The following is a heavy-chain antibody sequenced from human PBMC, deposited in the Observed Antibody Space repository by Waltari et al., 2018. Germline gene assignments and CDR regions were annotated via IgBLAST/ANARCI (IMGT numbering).Heavy chain of an antibody. CDR3: AKWDTAMVG. D-gene: IGHD5-18*01. J-gene: IGHJ4*02. Sequence: QLLQSGGGFAEPGGSLRVSCAASGFTFRRFSMSWFRQSPGRGLEWVAAMSVSASGKYYADSVKGRFTISTDDSKITLYLQMNSLTEDDSAIYYCAKWDTAMVGWGQGTQVTVSS. CDR1: GFTFRRFS. V-gene: IGHV3-23*01. CDR2: MSVSASGK.